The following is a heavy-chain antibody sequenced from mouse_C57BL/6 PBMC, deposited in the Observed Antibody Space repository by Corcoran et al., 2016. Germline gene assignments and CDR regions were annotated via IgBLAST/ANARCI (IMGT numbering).Heavy chain of an antibody. V-gene: IGHV1-26*01. J-gene: IGHJ2*01. CDR1: GYTFTDYY. Sequence: EVQLQQSGPELVKPGASVKISCKASGYTFTDYYMNWVKQSHGKSLEWIGDINPNNGGTSYNQKFKGKATLTVDKSSSTAYMELRSLTSEDSAVYYCARCAYYSNPFDYWGQGTTHTVSS. CDR2: INPNNGGT. D-gene: IGHD2-5*01. CDR3: ARCAYYSNPFDY.